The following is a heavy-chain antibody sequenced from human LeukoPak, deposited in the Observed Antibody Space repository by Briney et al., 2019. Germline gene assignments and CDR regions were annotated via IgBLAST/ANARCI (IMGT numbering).Heavy chain of an antibody. Sequence: GGSLRLSCAASGFTFSSYEMNWVRQAPGKGLEWVSYISSSGSTIYYADSVKGRFISSRDNTKNSLYLQMNSLRAEDTAVYYCAKGHTTTFGVVIRNYYYMDVWGKGTTVTVS. J-gene: IGHJ6*03. CDR2: ISSSGSTI. D-gene: IGHD3-3*01. V-gene: IGHV3-48*03. CDR1: GFTFSSYE. CDR3: AKGHTTTFGVVIRNYYYMDV.